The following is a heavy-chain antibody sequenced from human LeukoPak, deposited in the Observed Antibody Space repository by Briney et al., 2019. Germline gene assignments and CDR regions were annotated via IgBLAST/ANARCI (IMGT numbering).Heavy chain of an antibody. V-gene: IGHV3-53*01. Sequence: GGSLRLSCAASGFTVSSNYMSWVRQAPGKGLEWVSVIYSGDNTFYADSVKGRFTISRDNSKNTVYLQMNSLRAEDTAVYFCARELRGRFDCWGQGTLVTVSS. D-gene: IGHD4-17*01. CDR1: GFTVSSNY. CDR2: IYSGDNT. J-gene: IGHJ4*02. CDR3: ARELRGRFDC.